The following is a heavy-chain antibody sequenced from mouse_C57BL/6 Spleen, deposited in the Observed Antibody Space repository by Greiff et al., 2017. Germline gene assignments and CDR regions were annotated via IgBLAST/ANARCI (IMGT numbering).Heavy chain of an antibody. CDR3: ARWGDEGIYYYAMDY. J-gene: IGHJ4*01. D-gene: IGHD3-3*01. CDR1: GYTFTSYW. Sequence: QVQLQQSGAELVKPGASVKMSCKASGYTFTSYWITWVKQRPGQGLEWIGDIYPGSGSTNYNEKFKSKATLTVDTSSSTAYMQLSSLTSEDSAVYYCARWGDEGIYYYAMDYWGQGTSVTVSS. CDR2: IYPGSGST. V-gene: IGHV1-55*01.